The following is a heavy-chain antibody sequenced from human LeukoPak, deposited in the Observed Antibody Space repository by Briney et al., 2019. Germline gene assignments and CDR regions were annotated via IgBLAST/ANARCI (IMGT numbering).Heavy chain of an antibody. D-gene: IGHD1-26*01. J-gene: IGHJ5*02. CDR3: AKDNGGSYFYWFDP. CDR1: GFTFSSHA. Sequence: GGSLSLSCAASGFTFSSHAMSWVRQAPGKGLEWVSAISGSGGSTYYADSVKGRFTISRDNSKNTLYLQMNSLRAEDTAVYYCAKDNGGSYFYWFDPWGQGTLVTVSS. CDR2: ISGSGGST. V-gene: IGHV3-23*01.